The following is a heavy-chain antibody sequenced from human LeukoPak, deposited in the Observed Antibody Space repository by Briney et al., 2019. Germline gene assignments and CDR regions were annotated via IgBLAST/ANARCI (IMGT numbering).Heavy chain of an antibody. Sequence: GGSLRLSCAASGFSFRYDWLHWVRQVPGKGLEWVSYIHHDGTSIAYADSVKGRFSISRDNAKNSLYLQMNSLRAEDTALYYCAKGKTGTTPPYFDYWGQGTLVTVSS. CDR1: GFSFRYDW. CDR2: IHHDGTSI. CDR3: AKGKTGTTPPYFDY. D-gene: IGHD1-7*01. J-gene: IGHJ4*02. V-gene: IGHV3-74*01.